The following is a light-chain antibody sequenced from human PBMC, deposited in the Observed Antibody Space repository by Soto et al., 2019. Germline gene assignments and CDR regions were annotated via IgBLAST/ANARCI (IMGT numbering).Light chain of an antibody. CDR1: QSVSRN. Sequence: EIVMTQSPTTLSVSPGERATLSCRASQSVSRNFAWYQQKPGQAPRLLIYGASTRVTGIAARFSGSGSGTEFTLTISSMQSEDFAVYYCQQYNNWLALTFGGGTKVEIK. CDR2: GAS. V-gene: IGKV3-15*01. CDR3: QQYNNWLALT. J-gene: IGKJ4*01.